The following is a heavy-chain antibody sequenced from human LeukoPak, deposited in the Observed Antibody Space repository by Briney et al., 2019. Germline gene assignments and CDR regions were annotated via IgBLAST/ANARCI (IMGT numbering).Heavy chain of an antibody. CDR2: IKQDGSEK. Sequence: GGSLRLSCAAFGFTFSSYGMSWVRQAPGKGLEWVANIKQDGSEKYYVDSVKGRFTISRDNAKNSLYLQMNSLRAEDTAVYYCARHYYYYYMDVWGKGTTVTVSS. CDR1: GFTFSSYG. J-gene: IGHJ6*03. V-gene: IGHV3-7*01. CDR3: ARHYYYYYMDV.